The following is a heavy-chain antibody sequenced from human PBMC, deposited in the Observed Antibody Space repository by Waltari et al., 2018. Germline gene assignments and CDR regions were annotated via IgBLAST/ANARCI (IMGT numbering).Heavy chain of an antibody. CDR1: GFTFSSYR. Sequence: QVQLVESGGGVVQPGRSLRLACAASGFTFSSYRMHWVRQAPGKGLEWVAVVWYDGTNKYYADSVKGRFTISRDNSKNTLNLQMNSLRVEDTAVYYCAKGRSYDSSGYYYGDWGQGTLVTVSS. CDR2: VWYDGTNK. D-gene: IGHD3-22*01. V-gene: IGHV3-33*06. CDR3: AKGRSYDSSGYYYGD. J-gene: IGHJ4*02.